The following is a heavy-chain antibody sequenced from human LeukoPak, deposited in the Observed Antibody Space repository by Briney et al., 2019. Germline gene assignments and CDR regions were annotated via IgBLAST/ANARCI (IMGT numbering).Heavy chain of an antibody. CDR2: INPNSGGT. D-gene: IGHD3-10*01. J-gene: IGHJ6*03. Sequence: ASVKVSCKASGYTFTGYYMHWVRQAPGQGLEWMGWINPNSGGTNYAQKFQGRVTMTRDTSISTAYMELSRLRSDDTAVYHCARGLSYGSGSYYYYYYMDVWGKGTTVTVSS. CDR3: ARGLSYGSGSYYYYYYMDV. V-gene: IGHV1-2*02. CDR1: GYTFTGYY.